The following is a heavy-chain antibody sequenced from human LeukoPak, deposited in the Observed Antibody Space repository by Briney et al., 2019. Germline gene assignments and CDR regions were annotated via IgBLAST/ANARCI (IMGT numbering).Heavy chain of an antibody. CDR2: ISGSGGST. Sequence: PGGSLRLSCVASGFTLSTYWMNWVRQAPGKGLEWVSAISGSGGSTYYADSVKGRFTISRDNSKNTLYLQMNSLRAEDTAVYYCAKCSLLEWLSMGYWGQGTLVTVSS. D-gene: IGHD3-3*01. CDR1: GFTLSTYW. CDR3: AKCSLLEWLSMGY. J-gene: IGHJ4*02. V-gene: IGHV3-23*01.